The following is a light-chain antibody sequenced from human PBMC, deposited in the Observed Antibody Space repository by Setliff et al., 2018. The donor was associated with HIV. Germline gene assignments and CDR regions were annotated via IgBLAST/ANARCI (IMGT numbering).Light chain of an antibody. CDR1: SSDVGGYNY. CDR2: DVS. V-gene: IGLV2-11*01. CDR3: SSHTNSGYL. J-gene: IGLJ1*01. Sequence: QSALTQPRSVSGSPGQSVTISCTGTSSDVGGYNYVSWYQQHPGKAPKLMIYDVSKRPSGVPNRFSGSKSGNTASLTISGLQAEDEADYHCSSHTNSGYLFGAGTKVTVL.